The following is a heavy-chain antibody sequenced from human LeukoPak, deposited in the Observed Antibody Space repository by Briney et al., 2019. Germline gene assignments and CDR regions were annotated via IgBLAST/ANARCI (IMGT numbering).Heavy chain of an antibody. D-gene: IGHD6-19*01. CDR2: IGIRGDT. V-gene: IGHV3-13*01. J-gene: IGHJ4*03. CDR1: GFTFIDYD. Sequence: GGSLRLSCAASGFTFIDYDMPWVHQVIGKGLEWVSAIGIRGDTHYSGSVKGRFTISRENAESSLYLQMNSLRAEDTAVYYCARGGIQVSGIDEFDYWGQGTTVTVSS. CDR3: ARGGIQVSGIDEFDY.